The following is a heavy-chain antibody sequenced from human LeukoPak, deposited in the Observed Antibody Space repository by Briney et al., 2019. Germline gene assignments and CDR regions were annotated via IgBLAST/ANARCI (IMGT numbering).Heavy chain of an antibody. V-gene: IGHV4-59*01. CDR1: GGSISSYY. CDR2: IYYSGST. D-gene: IGHD3-22*01. Sequence: PSETLSLTCTVSGGSISSYYWSWIRQPPGKGLEWVGYIYYSGSTNYNPSLKSRVTISVDTSKNQFSLKLSSVTAADMAVYYCARGLPGYYDSSGYYQNWFDPWGQGTLVTVSS. J-gene: IGHJ5*02. CDR3: ARGLPGYYDSSGYYQNWFDP.